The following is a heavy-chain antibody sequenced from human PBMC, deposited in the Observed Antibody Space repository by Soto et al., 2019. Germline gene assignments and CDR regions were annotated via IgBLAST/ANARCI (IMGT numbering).Heavy chain of an antibody. CDR3: AREHDFWSGYSFDY. V-gene: IGHV1-3*01. CDR1: GHTFTNYA. CDR2: INAGNGNT. J-gene: IGHJ4*02. D-gene: IGHD3-3*01. Sequence: SVKVSCKASGHTFTNYAFHWVRQAPGQRLEWMGWINAGNGNTKYSQNFQGRVTITRDTSASIAYMELSRLRSEDTAVYYCAREHDFWSGYSFDYWGQGTLVTVS.